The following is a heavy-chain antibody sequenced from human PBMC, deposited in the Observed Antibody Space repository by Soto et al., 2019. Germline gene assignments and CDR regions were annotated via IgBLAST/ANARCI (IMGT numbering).Heavy chain of an antibody. V-gene: IGHV3-30-3*01. Sequence: PGGSLRLSCAASGFTFSSYAMHWVRQAPGKGLEGVAVISYDGSNKYYADSVKGRFTISRDNSKNTLYLQMNSLRAEDTAVYYCARELSDCSSASCHQNPSYYGMDVWGQGTTVTVSS. CDR1: GFTFSSYA. D-gene: IGHD2-2*01. J-gene: IGHJ6*02. CDR2: ISYDGSNK. CDR3: ARELSDCSSASCHQNPSYYGMDV.